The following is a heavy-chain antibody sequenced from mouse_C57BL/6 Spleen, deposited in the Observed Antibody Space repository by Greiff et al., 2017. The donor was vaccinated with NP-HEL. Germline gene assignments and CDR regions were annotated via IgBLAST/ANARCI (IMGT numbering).Heavy chain of an antibody. CDR2: IYPGSGST. J-gene: IGHJ4*01. D-gene: IGHD3-1*01. V-gene: IGHV1-55*01. CDR1: GYTFTSYW. Sequence: VQLQQPGAELVKPGASVKMSCKASGYTFTSYWITWVKQRPGQGLEWIGDIYPGSGSTNYNEKFKSKATLTVDTSSSPAYMQLSSLTAEDSAVYYCAREGGYHGAMDYWGQGTSVTVSS. CDR3: AREGGYHGAMDY.